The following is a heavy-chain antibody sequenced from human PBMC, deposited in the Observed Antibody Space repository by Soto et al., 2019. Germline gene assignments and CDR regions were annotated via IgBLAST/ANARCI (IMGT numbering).Heavy chain of an antibody. CDR3: VREEASGSSGLNYYCCYNGMDV. CDR1: GFSFSSYN. V-gene: IGHV3-48*02. J-gene: IGHJ6*02. D-gene: IGHD3-10*01. CDR2: VTTSSDTV. Sequence: PGGPLRLSGVASGFSFSSYNIHGFRKVPGKGWGWCAYVTTSSDTVFYADSVEGRFAVYRDVATNSVHLQMHRLRDEDTAVYYCVREEASGSSGLNYYCCYNGMDVWGQGTTVTVSS.